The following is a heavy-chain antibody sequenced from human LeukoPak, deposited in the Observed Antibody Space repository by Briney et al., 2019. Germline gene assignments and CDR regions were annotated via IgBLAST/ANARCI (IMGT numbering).Heavy chain of an antibody. D-gene: IGHD2-15*01. Sequence: GGSLSLSCAASGFTFSSYAMSWVRQAPGKGLEWVSAISGSGGSTYYADSVKGRFTISRDNSKNTLYLQMNSLRAEDTAVYYCAKDRCSGGSCYSAADYWGQGTLVTVSS. CDR3: AKDRCSGGSCYSAADY. CDR1: GFTFSSYA. J-gene: IGHJ4*02. CDR2: ISGSGGST. V-gene: IGHV3-23*01.